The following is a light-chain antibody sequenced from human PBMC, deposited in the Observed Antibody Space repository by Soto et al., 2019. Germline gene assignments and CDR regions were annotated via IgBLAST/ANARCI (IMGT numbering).Light chain of an antibody. J-gene: IGKJ5*01. CDR2: DAS. Sequence: DIQLTQSPPSLSASLGVRVTITCQASQDIDNFLNWYQHKPGDAPKLLIYDASTLAPGVPSRFSGTESGADFTFTISSLQPEDIATYHCQQYHSLPITFGPGTRLEIK. CDR1: QDIDNF. V-gene: IGKV1-33*01. CDR3: QQYHSLPIT.